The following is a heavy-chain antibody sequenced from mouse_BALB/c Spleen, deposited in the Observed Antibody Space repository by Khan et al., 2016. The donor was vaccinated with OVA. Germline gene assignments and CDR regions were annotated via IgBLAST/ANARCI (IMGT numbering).Heavy chain of an antibody. D-gene: IGHD1-1*01. J-gene: IGHJ2*01. Sequence: EVELVESGGGLVQPGGSRKLSCAASGFTFSTYGMHWVRQAPEKGLEWVAYISGDSSTIYYADTVKGRFTIFRDNPKKNLFLQMTSLMSEDTARYYGATSYFYGYYFDYWGPGTTLTVSS. CDR2: ISGDSSTI. CDR3: ATSYFYGYYFDY. CDR1: GFTFSTYG. V-gene: IGHV5-17*02.